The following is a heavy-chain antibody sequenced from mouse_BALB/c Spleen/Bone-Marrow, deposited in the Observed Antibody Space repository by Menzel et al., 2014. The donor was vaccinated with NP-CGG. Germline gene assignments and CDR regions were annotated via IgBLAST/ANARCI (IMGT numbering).Heavy chain of an antibody. CDR3: ARSRFPDYGSSPFDY. V-gene: IGHV5-17*02. Sequence: EVKLMESGGGLVQPGGSRKLSCAASGFTFSSFGMHWARQAPEKGLEWVAYISRGSSTIYYADTVKGRFTISRDNPKNILFLQMTSLRSEDTAMYYCARSRFPDYGSSPFDYWGQGTTLTVSS. J-gene: IGHJ2*01. CDR1: GFTFSSFG. D-gene: IGHD1-1*01. CDR2: ISRGSSTI.